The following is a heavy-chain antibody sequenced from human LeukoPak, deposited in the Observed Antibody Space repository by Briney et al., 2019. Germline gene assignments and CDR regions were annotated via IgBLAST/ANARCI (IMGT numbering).Heavy chain of an antibody. V-gene: IGHV1-8*01. Sequence: GASVTVSCKASGYTFTRYDINWVRQAPGQGLEWLGWMNPNNGNTGYARKFQGRVTMTRSTSIDTAYMESNTLTSDDTAAYYCARGFYYYGLDVWGQGTTVTVSS. CDR3: ARGFYYYGLDV. CDR2: MNPNNGNT. J-gene: IGHJ6*02. CDR1: GYTFTRYD.